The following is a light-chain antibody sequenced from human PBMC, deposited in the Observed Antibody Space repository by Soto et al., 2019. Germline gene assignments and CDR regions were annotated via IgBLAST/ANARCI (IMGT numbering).Light chain of an antibody. Sequence: QSALTQPASVSGSPGQSITISCTGTSSDVGNYNYVSWYQQYPGRVPKLLLYMVSNRPSGVSNRFSGSKSGNTASLTISGLQAEDEADYFCTSPTPCRLYVFGPGTKVTVL. J-gene: IGLJ1*01. CDR3: TSPTPCRLYV. CDR1: SSDVGNYNY. CDR2: MVS. V-gene: IGLV2-14*01.